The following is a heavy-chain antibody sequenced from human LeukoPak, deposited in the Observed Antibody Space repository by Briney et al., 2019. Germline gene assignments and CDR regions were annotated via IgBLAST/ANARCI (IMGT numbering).Heavy chain of an antibody. J-gene: IGHJ4*02. CDR2: ISTDGSTT. CDR1: GLTFSSHW. D-gene: IGHD4-17*01. V-gene: IGHV3-74*01. CDR3: ARPWGTTVTTDH. Sequence: PGGSLRLSCAVSGLTFSSHWMHWVRQAPGKGLVWVSYISTDGSTTNYADSVKGRFTISRDNAKNTLYLQTNSLRAEDTAVYYCARPWGTTVTTDHWGQGTLVTVSS.